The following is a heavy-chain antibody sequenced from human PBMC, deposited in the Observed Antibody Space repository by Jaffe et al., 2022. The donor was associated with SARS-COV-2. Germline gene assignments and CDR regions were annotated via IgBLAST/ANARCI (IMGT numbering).Heavy chain of an antibody. CDR2: IKSKTDGGTT. CDR1: GFTFSNAW. Sequence: EVQLVESGGGLVKPGGSLRLSCAASGFTFSNAWMSWVRQAPGKGLEWVGRIKSKTDGGTTDYAAPVKGRFTISRDDSKNTLYLQMNSLKTEDTAVYYCTTDLEGEQWLVRDYYYYYYMDVWGKGTTVTVSS. D-gene: IGHD6-19*01. CDR3: TTDLEGEQWLVRDYYYYYYMDV. V-gene: IGHV3-15*01. J-gene: IGHJ6*03.